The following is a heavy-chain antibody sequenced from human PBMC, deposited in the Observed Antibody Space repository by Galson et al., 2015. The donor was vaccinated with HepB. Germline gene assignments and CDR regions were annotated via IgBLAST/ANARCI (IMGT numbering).Heavy chain of an antibody. J-gene: IGHJ2*01. Sequence: LRLSCAASGFTFSSYSMNWVRQAPGKGLEWVSYISSSSSTIYYADSVKGRFTISRDNAKNSLYLQMNSLRDEDTAVYYCARADYYDSSGYYGDWYFDLWGRGTLVTVSS. CDR2: ISSSSSTI. CDR3: ARADYYDSSGYYGDWYFDL. CDR1: GFTFSSYS. V-gene: IGHV3-48*02. D-gene: IGHD3-22*01.